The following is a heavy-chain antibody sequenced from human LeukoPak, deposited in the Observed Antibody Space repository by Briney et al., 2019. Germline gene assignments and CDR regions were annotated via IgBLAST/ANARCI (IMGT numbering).Heavy chain of an antibody. D-gene: IGHD3-22*01. CDR2: MNPNSGNA. Sequence: GASVKVSCKASGYTFTSYDINWVRQATGQGLEWMGWMNPNSGNAGYAQKFQGRVTMTRNTSISTAYMELSSLRSEDTAVYYCARSSGYYYGWFDPWGQGTLVTVSS. J-gene: IGHJ5*02. V-gene: IGHV1-8*01. CDR3: ARSSGYYYGWFDP. CDR1: GYTFTSYD.